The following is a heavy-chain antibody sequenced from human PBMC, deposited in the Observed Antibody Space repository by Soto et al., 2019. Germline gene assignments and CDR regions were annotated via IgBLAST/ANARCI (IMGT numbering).Heavy chain of an antibody. D-gene: IGHD3-9*01. Sequence: GGSLRLSCAASGFTFSSYGMHWVRQAPGKGLEWVAVISYDGSNKYYAESVKGRFTISRDNSKNTLYLQMNSLRAEDTAVYYCANYDILTGYLNAFDIWGQGTMVT. V-gene: IGHV3-30*18. CDR2: ISYDGSNK. CDR1: GFTFSSYG. J-gene: IGHJ3*02. CDR3: ANYDILTGYLNAFDI.